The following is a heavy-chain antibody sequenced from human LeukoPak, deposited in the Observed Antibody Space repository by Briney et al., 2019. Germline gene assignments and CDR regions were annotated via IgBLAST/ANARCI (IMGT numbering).Heavy chain of an antibody. V-gene: IGHV3-7*04. J-gene: IGHJ5*02. CDR2: IKQDGSLK. CDR3: ARDLSQHFDWLLSGDT. Sequence: GGSLRLSCAGSGFTFNAYWMTWVRQPPGKGLEWVANIKQDGSLKYYVDSVKGRFTISRDNAKNSVYLQMNRLRAEDTAVYYCARDLSQHFDWLLSGDTWGQGTLVTVSS. D-gene: IGHD3-9*01. CDR1: GFTFNAYW.